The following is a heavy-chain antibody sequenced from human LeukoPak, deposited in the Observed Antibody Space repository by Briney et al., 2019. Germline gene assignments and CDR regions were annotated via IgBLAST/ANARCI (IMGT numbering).Heavy chain of an antibody. CDR3: ARQEDCSGGSCYSFIWFDP. CDR2: IIPIFGIA. Sequence: SVKVSCKASGGTFSSYAISWVRQAPGRGLEWMGRIIPIFGIANYAQKFQGRVTITADKSTSTAYMELSSLRSEDTAVYYCARQEDCSGGSCYSFIWFDPWGQGTLVTVSS. V-gene: IGHV1-69*04. J-gene: IGHJ5*02. D-gene: IGHD2-15*01. CDR1: GGTFSSYA.